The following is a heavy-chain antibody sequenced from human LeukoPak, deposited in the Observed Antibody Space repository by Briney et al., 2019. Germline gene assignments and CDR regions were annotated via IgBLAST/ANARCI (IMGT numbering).Heavy chain of an antibody. V-gene: IGHV3-7*01. CDR1: GFTFSSYL. CDR2: INQDRSEK. Sequence: GGSLRLSCAASGFTFSSYLMSWVRQAPGKGLEWVAHINQDRSEKYYVDSVKGRFTIARDNAKNSLYLEMNSLRAEDTALYYCARDPSRGYNYGYGDYWGQGTLVIVSS. CDR3: ARDPSRGYNYGYGDY. D-gene: IGHD5-18*01. J-gene: IGHJ4*02.